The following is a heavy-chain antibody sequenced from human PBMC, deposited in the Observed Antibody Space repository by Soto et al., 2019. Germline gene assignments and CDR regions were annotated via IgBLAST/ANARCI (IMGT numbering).Heavy chain of an antibody. D-gene: IGHD6-19*01. CDR3: ARDSRAVAGWLNNWFDP. CDR1: GYTFTSYG. J-gene: IGHJ5*02. Sequence: QVQLVQSGAEVKKPGASVKVSCKASGYTFTSYGISWVRQAPGQGLEWMGWISAYNGNTNYAQKLQGRVTMTTDTSTSTAYMELRSLSSEDTAVYYCARDSRAVAGWLNNWFDPWGQGTLVTVSS. V-gene: IGHV1-18*01. CDR2: ISAYNGNT.